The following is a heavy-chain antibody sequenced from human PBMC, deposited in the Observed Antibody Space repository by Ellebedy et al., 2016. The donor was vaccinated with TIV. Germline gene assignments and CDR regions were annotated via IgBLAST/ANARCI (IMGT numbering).Heavy chain of an antibody. CDR3: ATCPLTKTYFYYGMDV. J-gene: IGHJ6*02. V-gene: IGHV1-69*06. D-gene: IGHD1-14*01. CDR2: IIPIFDTA. CDR1: GGTFNSHT. Sequence: AASVKVSCKASGGTFNSHTICWVRQAPGEGLEWMGGIIPIFDTANYAQKFRGRVTFTADKSTSTAYMDLSSLTSEDTAVHYCATCPLTKTYFYYGMDVWGQGTTVTVSS.